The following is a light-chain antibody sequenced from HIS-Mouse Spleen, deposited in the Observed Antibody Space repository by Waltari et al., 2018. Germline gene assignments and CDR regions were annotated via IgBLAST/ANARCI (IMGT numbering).Light chain of an antibody. J-gene: IGKJ2*01. CDR1: QSVSSN. V-gene: IGKV3-15*01. CDR3: QQYNNWPPYT. Sequence: EIVMTQSPATLSVSPGERATLSCRASQSVSSNFAWYQQKPGQAPRRLIYGASTRATGIPARFSGSGSGTEFTLTISSLQSEDFAVYYCQQYNNWPPYTFGQGTKLEIK. CDR2: GAS.